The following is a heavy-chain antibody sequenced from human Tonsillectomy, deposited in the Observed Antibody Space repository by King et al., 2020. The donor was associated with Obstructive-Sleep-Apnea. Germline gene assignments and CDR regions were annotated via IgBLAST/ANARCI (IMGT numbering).Heavy chain of an antibody. CDR1: GYTFTGYY. D-gene: IGHD1-14*01. J-gene: IGHJ4*02. V-gene: IGHV1-2*02. CDR3: ARDRNGPSDS. Sequence: QLVQSGAEVKKPGASVKVSCKASGYTFTGYYIHWVRQAPGQGLEWRGWVNPNSGGTKFAQRFQGRVTRTRDTSINTTYMELSRLRSDDTAVYYCARDRNGPSDSWGQGTLVTVSS. CDR2: VNPNSGGT.